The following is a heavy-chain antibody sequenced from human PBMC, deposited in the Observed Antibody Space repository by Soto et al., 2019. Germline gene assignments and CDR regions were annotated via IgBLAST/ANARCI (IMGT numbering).Heavy chain of an antibody. V-gene: IGHV3-73*01. J-gene: IGHJ4*02. CDR1: GFTFGASA. Sequence: GGSLRLSCAASGFTFGASALQWVRQASGKGLEWLGRIGSRGESYATTYDVSVKGRFTISRDNSKNTLYLQMNSLRAEDTAVYYCAKELATKAHVGPPYFDYWGQGTLVTVS. D-gene: IGHD5-12*01. CDR3: AKELATKAHVGPPYFDY. CDR2: IGSRGESYAT.